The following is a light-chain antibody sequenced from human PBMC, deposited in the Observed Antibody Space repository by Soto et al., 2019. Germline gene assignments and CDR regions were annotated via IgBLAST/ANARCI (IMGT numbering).Light chain of an antibody. V-gene: IGKV4-1*01. J-gene: IGKJ2*01. CDR2: CAS. CDR1: QSVLFSSNNKNY. CDR3: QQYYSTPPYT. Sequence: IVMTQSPDSLAVSLGERATINCKSSQSVLFSSNNKNYLAWYRQKPGQPPKLLIYCASIRESGVPDRISGSGSGTDFTLTISSLQAEDVAVYYCQQYYSTPPYTFGQGTKLEIK.